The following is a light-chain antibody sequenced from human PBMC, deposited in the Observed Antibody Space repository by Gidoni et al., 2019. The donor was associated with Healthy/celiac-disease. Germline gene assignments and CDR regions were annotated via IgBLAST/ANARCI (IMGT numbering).Light chain of an antibody. CDR3: AAWYDSLNGPR. V-gene: IGLV1-44*01. J-gene: IGLJ3*02. CDR2: SND. Sequence: QSVLTQLLSASGTPGQRFTISCSGSRSNIGSNTVTWYQQLPGTTSKLLIYSNDHRPSGVPARFSGSESGTSATLAISGLQSEDEADYYCAAWYDSLNGPRFGGGTKLTVL. CDR1: RSNIGSNT.